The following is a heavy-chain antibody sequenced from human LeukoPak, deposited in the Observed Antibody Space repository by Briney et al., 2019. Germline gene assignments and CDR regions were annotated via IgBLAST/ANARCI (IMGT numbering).Heavy chain of an antibody. V-gene: IGHV4-61*02. J-gene: IGHJ6*03. CDR2: IYTSGST. D-gene: IGHD3-3*01. Sequence: SQTLSLTCTVSGGSISSGSYYWSWIRQPAGKGLEWIGRIYTSGSTNYNPSLKSRVTISVDTSKNQFSLKLSSVTAADTAVYYCARGYFWSGYYTGKDYYYYMDVWGKGTTVTVSS. CDR3: ARGYFWSGYYTGKDYYYYMDV. CDR1: GGSISSGSYY.